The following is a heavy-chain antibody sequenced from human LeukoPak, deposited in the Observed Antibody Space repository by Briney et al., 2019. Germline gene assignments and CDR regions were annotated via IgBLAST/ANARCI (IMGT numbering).Heavy chain of an antibody. CDR1: GFTFSSYA. Sequence: PSGGSLRLSCAASGFTFSSYAMTWVRQAPGKGLEWVSTIRSGAYTYYADSVKGRLSVSRDNSKNTLYLEMNSLRAEDAAVYYWARISVVSRSGPLDYWGQGTLVTVSS. V-gene: IGHV3-23*01. J-gene: IGHJ4*02. CDR3: ARISVVSRSGPLDY. D-gene: IGHD3-10*01. CDR2: IRSGAYT.